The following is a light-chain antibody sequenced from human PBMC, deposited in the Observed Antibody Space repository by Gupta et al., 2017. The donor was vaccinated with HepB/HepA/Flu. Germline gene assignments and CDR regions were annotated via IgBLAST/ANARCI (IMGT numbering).Light chain of an antibody. J-gene: IGLJ2*01. V-gene: IGLV3-21*04. CDR2: YDS. Sequence: SNVLTQAPSVSVAPGMTARITCGGNNIGSEIVHWYQQKPGQAPVLVIYYDSDRSSGIPERFSGSKYGNTATLTITRVEAGDEADYYCQMWDGDTDHVVFGGGTKLTVL. CDR1: NIGSEI. CDR3: QMWDGDTDHVV.